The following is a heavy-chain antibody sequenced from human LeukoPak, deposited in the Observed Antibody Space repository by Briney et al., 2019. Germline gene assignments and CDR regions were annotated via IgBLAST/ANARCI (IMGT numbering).Heavy chain of an antibody. CDR2: INPGGGST. CDR1: GYXFSSYY. CDR3: ARWGASDY. Sequence: ASVKVSCKASGYXFSSYYIHWVRQAPGQGLEWMGIINPGGGSTSYAQKFQGRVTMTRDTSSSTVYMELSSLRSEDTAVYYCARWGASDYWGQGTLVTVSS. D-gene: IGHD3-16*01. J-gene: IGHJ4*02. V-gene: IGHV1-46*01.